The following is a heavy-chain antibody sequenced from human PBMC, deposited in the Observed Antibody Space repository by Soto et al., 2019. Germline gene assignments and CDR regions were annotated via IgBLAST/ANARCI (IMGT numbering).Heavy chain of an antibody. CDR1: GGTFSTYA. J-gene: IGHJ4*02. CDR2: IIPMFGTA. V-gene: IGHV1-69*12. Sequence: QVQLVQSGAEVKKPESSVKVSCKAPGGTFSTYAISWVRQAPGQGLEWMGGIIPMFGTANYAQRFQDRVTITANESTNTVYMELRGLRSEDTAVYFCASGRLLWLRRINNGYSGWGQGTLVTVSS. D-gene: IGHD5-12*01. CDR3: ASGRLLWLRRINNGYSG.